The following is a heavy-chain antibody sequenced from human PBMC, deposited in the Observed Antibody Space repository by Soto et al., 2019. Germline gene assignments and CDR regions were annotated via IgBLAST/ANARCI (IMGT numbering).Heavy chain of an antibody. CDR2: ISGSGDTT. CDR1: AFTFSSYA. D-gene: IGHD4-17*01. CDR3: AKDWRTTVASPEYFQH. J-gene: IGHJ1*01. Sequence: EVQLLESGGHLVQPGGSLRLSCAGSAFTFSSYAMSWVRQAPEKGLEWVSAISGSGDTTYYADSVKGRFTISRDNSKDTLYLQMDSLRAEDTAIYYCAKDWRTTVASPEYFQHWGQGTLVTVSS. V-gene: IGHV3-23*01.